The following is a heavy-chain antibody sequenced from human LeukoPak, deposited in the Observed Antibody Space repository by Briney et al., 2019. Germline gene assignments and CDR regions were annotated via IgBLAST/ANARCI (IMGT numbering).Heavy chain of an antibody. CDR1: GFTLSSYS. V-gene: IGHV3-48*01. CDR3: AREGGSYFDY. J-gene: IGHJ4*02. Sequence: GGSLRLSCAASGFTLSSYSMNWVRQAPGKGLEWVSHISSTSSTIYYADSVKGRFTISRDNSKNTLYLQMNSLRAEDTAVYYCAREGGSYFDYWGQGTLVTVSS. D-gene: IGHD3-16*01. CDR2: ISSTSSTI.